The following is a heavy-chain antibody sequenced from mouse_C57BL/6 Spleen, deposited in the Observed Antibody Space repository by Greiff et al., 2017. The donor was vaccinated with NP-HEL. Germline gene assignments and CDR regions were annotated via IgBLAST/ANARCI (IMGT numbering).Heavy chain of an antibody. CDR3: ARYEGSFFDY. D-gene: IGHD1-1*02. CDR1: GFTFTDYY. Sequence: DVMLVESGGGLVQPGGSLSLSCAASGFTFTDYYMSWVRQPPGKALEWLGFIRNKANGYTTEYSASVKGRFTISRDNSQSILYLQMNALRAEDSATYYCARYEGSFFDYWGQGTTLTVSS. J-gene: IGHJ2*01. CDR2: IRNKANGYTT. V-gene: IGHV7-3*01.